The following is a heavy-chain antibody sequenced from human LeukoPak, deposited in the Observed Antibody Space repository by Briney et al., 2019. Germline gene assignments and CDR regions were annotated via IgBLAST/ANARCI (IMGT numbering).Heavy chain of an antibody. CDR3: ARLAAAH. J-gene: IGHJ4*02. Sequence: PSETLSLTCTVSGGSISSYYWSWIRQPPGKGLEWIGEINHSGSTNYNPSLKSRVTISVDTSKNQFSLKLSSVTAADTAVYYCARLAAAHWGQGTLVTVSS. CDR2: INHSGST. D-gene: IGHD6-13*01. CDR1: GGSISSYY. V-gene: IGHV4-34*01.